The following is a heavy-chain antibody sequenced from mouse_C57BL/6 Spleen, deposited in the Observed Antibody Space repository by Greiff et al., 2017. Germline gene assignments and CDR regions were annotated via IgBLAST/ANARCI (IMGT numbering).Heavy chain of an antibody. CDR1: GFSLSTSGMG. Sequence: QVQLKECGPGILQSSQTLSLTCSFSGFSLSTSGMGVSWIRQPSGKGLEWLAHIYWDDDKRYNPSLKSRLTISKDTSRNQVFLKITSVDTADTATYYCARRAWDYSNFWYFDVWGTGTTVTVSS. CDR3: ARRAWDYSNFWYFDV. V-gene: IGHV8-12*01. D-gene: IGHD2-5*01. J-gene: IGHJ1*03. CDR2: IYWDDDK.